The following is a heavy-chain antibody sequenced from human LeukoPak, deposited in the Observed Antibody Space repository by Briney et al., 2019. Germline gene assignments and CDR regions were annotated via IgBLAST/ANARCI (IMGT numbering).Heavy chain of an antibody. V-gene: IGHV3-66*01. Sequence: GGSLRLSCAASGFTFSSNYMSWVRQAPGKGLEWVSVIYSGGSTYYADSVKGRFTISRDNSKNTLYLQMNSLRAEDTAVYYCARAKRYFDWLYWGQGTLVTVSS. D-gene: IGHD3-9*01. CDR2: IYSGGST. J-gene: IGHJ4*02. CDR1: GFTFSSNY. CDR3: ARAKRYFDWLY.